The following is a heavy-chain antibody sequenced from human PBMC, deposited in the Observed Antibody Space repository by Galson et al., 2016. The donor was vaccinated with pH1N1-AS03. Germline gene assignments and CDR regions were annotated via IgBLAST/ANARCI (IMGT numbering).Heavy chain of an antibody. J-gene: IGHJ4*02. V-gene: IGHV3-53*01. D-gene: IGHD3-16*01. CDR3: AREPWGSTQGEY. Sequence: SLRLSCAASGFTINNNYMSWVRQAPGKGLGWVSVIYGGGDTFYADSVKGRFTISRDNSKNTVYLQMNSLGVEDTAVYYCAREPWGSTQGEYWGQGTLVTVSS. CDR2: IYGGGDT. CDR1: GFTINNNY.